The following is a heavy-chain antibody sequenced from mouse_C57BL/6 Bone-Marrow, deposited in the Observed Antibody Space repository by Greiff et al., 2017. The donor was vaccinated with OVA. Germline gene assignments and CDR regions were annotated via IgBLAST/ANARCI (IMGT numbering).Heavy chain of an antibody. CDR2: ISYDGSN. D-gene: IGHD1-1*01. CDR3: ARPHYYGSSSHWYFDV. V-gene: IGHV3-6*01. J-gene: IGHJ1*03. Sequence: EVQLQESGPGLVKPSQSLSLTCSVTGYSITSGYYWNWIRQFPGNKLEWMGYISYDGSNNYNPSLKNRISITRDTSKNQFFLKLNSVTTEDTATYYCARPHYYGSSSHWYFDVWGTGTTVTVSS. CDR1: GYSITSGYY.